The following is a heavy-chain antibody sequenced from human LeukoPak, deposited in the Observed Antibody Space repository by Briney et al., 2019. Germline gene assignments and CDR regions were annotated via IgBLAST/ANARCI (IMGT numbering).Heavy chain of an antibody. CDR1: GFTFSSYG. Sequence: GGSLRLSCAASGFTFSSYGMQWVRQAPGKGLEWVAVISYDGSNKYYADSVKGRFTISRDNSKNTLYLQMNSLRAEDTAVYYCAKDPSRYFDLGYFDYWGQGTLVTVSS. CDR2: ISYDGSNK. J-gene: IGHJ4*02. D-gene: IGHD3-9*01. V-gene: IGHV3-30*18. CDR3: AKDPSRYFDLGYFDY.